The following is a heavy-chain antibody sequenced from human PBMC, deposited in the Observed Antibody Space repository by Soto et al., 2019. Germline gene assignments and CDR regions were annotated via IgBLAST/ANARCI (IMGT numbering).Heavy chain of an antibody. CDR1: GDSITNSRW. D-gene: IGHD6-19*01. V-gene: IGHV4-4*02. CDR2: ILHSGET. J-gene: IGHJ3*01. Sequence: QVQLQESGPGLVKPSGTLSLPCAVSGDSITNSRWWTWVRQPPGKGLEWIGDILHSGETNYTPSLKSRVFISVDKSQNQFSLRVSSVTAADTAVYYCAYSTGWYRHDVWGQGTLVTVSS. CDR3: AYSTGWYRHDV.